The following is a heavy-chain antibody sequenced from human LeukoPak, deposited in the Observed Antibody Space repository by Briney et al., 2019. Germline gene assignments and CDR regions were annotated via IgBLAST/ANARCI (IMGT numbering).Heavy chain of an antibody. J-gene: IGHJ6*02. Sequence: ASVKVSCKASGYTFTSYDINWVRQATGQGLEWMGWMNPNSGNTGYAQKFQGRVTMTRNTSISTAYMELSSLRSEDTAVYYCAGGYSSSWYVSYYYYGMDVWGQGTTVTVSS. CDR1: GYTFTSYD. V-gene: IGHV1-8*01. CDR2: MNPNSGNT. CDR3: AGGYSSSWYVSYYYYGMDV. D-gene: IGHD6-13*01.